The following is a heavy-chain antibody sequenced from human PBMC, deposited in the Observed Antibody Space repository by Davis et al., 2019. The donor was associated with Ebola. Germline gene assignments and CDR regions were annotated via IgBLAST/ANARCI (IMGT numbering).Heavy chain of an antibody. V-gene: IGHV5-51*01. D-gene: IGHD6-6*01. CDR1: GYSFTSYW. CDR3: ARSYSSSASGDYYYYYGMDV. CDR2: IYPGDSDT. Sequence: GESLKISCKGSGYSFTSYWIGWVRQMPGKGLEWMGIIYPGDSDTRYSPSFQGQVTISADKSIRTAYLQWSSLKASDTAMYYCARSYSSSASGDYYYYYGMDVWGQGTTVTVSS. J-gene: IGHJ6*02.